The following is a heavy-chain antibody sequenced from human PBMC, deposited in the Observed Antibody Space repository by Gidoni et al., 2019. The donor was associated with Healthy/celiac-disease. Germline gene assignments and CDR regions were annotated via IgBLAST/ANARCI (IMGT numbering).Heavy chain of an antibody. J-gene: IGHJ6*02. CDR2: MNPNSGNT. V-gene: IGHV1-8*01. CDR1: GYTFTSYD. D-gene: IGHD3-3*01. Sequence: QVQLVQSGAEVKKPGASVKVSCKASGYTFTSYDINWVRQATGKGLEWMGWMNPNSGNTGYAQKFQGRVTMTRNTSISTAYMELSSLRSEDTAVYYCARIRSLRFLAPYYYYGMDVWGQGTTVTVSS. CDR3: ARIRSLRFLAPYYYYGMDV.